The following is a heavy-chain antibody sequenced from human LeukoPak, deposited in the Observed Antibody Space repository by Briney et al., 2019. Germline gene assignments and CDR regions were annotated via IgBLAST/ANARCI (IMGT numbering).Heavy chain of an antibody. CDR1: GGSLSSYY. CDR2: IYYSGST. Sequence: SETLSLTCTVSGGSLSSYYWRWIRQPPGKGLEWIGYIYYSGSTNYNPSLTSRVTISVDTSKNQFSLKLSSVTAADTAVYYCARSVEGYCSGGSCYSYYYYMDVWGKGTTVTVSS. CDR3: ARSVEGYCSGGSCYSYYYYMDV. V-gene: IGHV4-59*01. J-gene: IGHJ6*03. D-gene: IGHD2-15*01.